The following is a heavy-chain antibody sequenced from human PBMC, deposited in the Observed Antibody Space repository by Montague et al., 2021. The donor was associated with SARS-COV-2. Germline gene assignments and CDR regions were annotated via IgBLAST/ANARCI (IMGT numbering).Heavy chain of an antibody. Sequence: SLRLSCAASRFTFSSYAMHWVRQAPGKGLEWVAVISYDGSNKYYADSVKGRFTISRDNSKNTLYLQMNSLRAEDTAVYYCARAAQKQYVLLWFGELLHDAFDIWGQGTMVTVSS. D-gene: IGHD3-10*01. J-gene: IGHJ3*02. CDR2: ISYDGSNK. CDR1: RFTFSSYA. V-gene: IGHV3-30-3*01. CDR3: ARAAQKQYVLLWFGELLHDAFDI.